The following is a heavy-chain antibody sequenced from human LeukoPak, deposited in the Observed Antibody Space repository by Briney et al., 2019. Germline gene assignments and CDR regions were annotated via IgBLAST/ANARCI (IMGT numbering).Heavy chain of an antibody. CDR2: ISSSSSYI. CDR1: GFTFSSYG. J-gene: IGHJ4*02. V-gene: IGHV3-21*01. D-gene: IGHD1-14*01. CDR3: ARSFLTPATY. Sequence: GGSLRLSCAASGFTFSSYGMHWVRQAPGKGLEWVSSISSSSSYIYYADSVKGRFTISRDNAKNSLYLQMNSLRAEDTAVYYCARSFLTPATYWGQGTLVTVSS.